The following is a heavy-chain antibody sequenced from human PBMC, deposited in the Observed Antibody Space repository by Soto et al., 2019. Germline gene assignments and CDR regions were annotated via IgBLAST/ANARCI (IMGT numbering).Heavy chain of an antibody. D-gene: IGHD6-6*01. J-gene: IGHJ6*02. CDR3: AREGAAPYYYYGMDV. CDR2: IYYSGST. Sequence: QVQLQESGPGLVKPSQTLSLTCTVSGGSISSGGYFWSWIRQHPGKGLEWIGFIYYSGSTYYNPSLRSRVTXAXAXSXXQLSRKLSSVTAADTAVYYCAREGAAPYYYYGMDVWGQGTTVTVSS. CDR1: GGSISSGGYF. V-gene: IGHV4-31*03.